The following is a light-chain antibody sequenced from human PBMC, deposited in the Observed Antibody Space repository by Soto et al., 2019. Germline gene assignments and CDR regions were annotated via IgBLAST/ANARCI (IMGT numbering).Light chain of an antibody. Sequence: QSALTQPPSASGSPGQSVTISCTGTSSDVGGYNYVSWYQHLPGKAPKLMIYAVTKRPSGVPDRFSGSKSGNTASLTVSGLQAEDEADYYCQSYDSSLRASVLGGGTKLTVL. J-gene: IGLJ2*01. CDR1: SSDVGGYNY. CDR2: AVT. V-gene: IGLV2-8*01. CDR3: QSYDSSLRASV.